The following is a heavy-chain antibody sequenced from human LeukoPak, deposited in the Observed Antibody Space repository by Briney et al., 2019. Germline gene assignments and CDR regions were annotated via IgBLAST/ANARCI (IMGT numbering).Heavy chain of an antibody. CDR2: MNPNSGNT. V-gene: IGHV1-8*01. CDR1: VYTFTSYD. CDR3: ARGRLVPAAMVVMGYYYYYYMDV. D-gene: IGHD2-2*01. Sequence: ASVKVSCKASVYTFTSYDINWVRQATGQGLEWMGWMNPNSGNTGYAQKFQGRVTMTRNTSISTAYMELSSLRSEDTAVYYCARGRLVPAAMVVMGYYYYYYMDVWGKGTTVTVSS. J-gene: IGHJ6*03.